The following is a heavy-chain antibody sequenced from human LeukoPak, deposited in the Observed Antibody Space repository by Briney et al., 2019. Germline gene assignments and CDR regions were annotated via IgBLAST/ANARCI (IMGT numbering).Heavy chain of an antibody. J-gene: IGHJ4*02. CDR3: AKSPYGSSWYGDY. Sequence: GGSLRLSCAASGFTFSSYAMSWVRQAPGKGLEWVSGISGSGGGTYYADSAKGRFTISRDNSKNTLYLQMNSLRAEDTAVYHCAKSPYGSSWYGDYWGQGTLVTVSS. D-gene: IGHD6-13*01. CDR2: ISGSGGGT. V-gene: IGHV3-23*01. CDR1: GFTFSSYA.